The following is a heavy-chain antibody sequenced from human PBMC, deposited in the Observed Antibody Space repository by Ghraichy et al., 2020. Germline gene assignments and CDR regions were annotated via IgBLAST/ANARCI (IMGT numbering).Heavy chain of an antibody. D-gene: IGHD6-13*01. CDR1: GGSISSDDFF. V-gene: IGHV4-30-4*01. Sequence: SETLSLTCSVSGGSISSDDFFWSWVRQSPGTGLEWIGYISYSGSAYYNPSLKSRFTISVDTSKNQFSLTLSSVTVADTAVYYCAREVIPAGDTDAFDIWGQGTMVTVSS. CDR2: ISYSGSA. J-gene: IGHJ3*02. CDR3: AREVIPAGDTDAFDI.